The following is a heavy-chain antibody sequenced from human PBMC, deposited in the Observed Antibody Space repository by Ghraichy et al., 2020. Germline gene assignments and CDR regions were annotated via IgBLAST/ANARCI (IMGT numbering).Heavy chain of an antibody. CDR3: ARWGPTIRPDY. D-gene: IGHD3-9*01. CDR1: GFTFSSYW. CDR2: IKQDGSEK. J-gene: IGHJ4*02. Sequence: GGSLRLSCTASGFTFSSYWMSWVRQAPGKGLEWVANIKQDGSEKYYVDSVKGRFTISRDNAKNSLYLQMNSLRAEDTAVYYCARWGPTIRPDYWGQGTLVTVSS. V-gene: IGHV3-7*01.